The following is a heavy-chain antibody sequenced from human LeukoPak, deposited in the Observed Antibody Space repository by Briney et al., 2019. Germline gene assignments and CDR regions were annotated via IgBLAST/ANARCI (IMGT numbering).Heavy chain of an antibody. V-gene: IGHV3-64D*09. CDR1: GFTFKKYA. CDR2: INSNGGRT. CDR3: VKDLYYDNSGYYSGAFDY. D-gene: IGHD3-22*01. J-gene: IGHJ4*02. Sequence: GGSLRLSRSASGFTFKKYAMHWVRQAPGKGLEYVSAINSNGGRTYYADSVKGRFTISRDNSKNTLYLQMSSLRVDDTAVYYCVKDLYYDNSGYYSGAFDYWGQGTQVTVSS.